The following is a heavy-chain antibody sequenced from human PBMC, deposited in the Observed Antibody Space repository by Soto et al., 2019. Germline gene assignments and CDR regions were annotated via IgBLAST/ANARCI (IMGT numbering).Heavy chain of an antibody. D-gene: IGHD1-26*01. V-gene: IGHV3-7*01. CDR1: GFTFSSYW. CDR3: ARDSLSLIVGAIPGLPDY. J-gene: IGHJ4*02. CDR2: IKQDGSEK. Sequence: EVQLVESGGGLVQPGGSLRLSCAASGFTFSSYWMSWVRQAPGKGLEWVANIKQDGSEKYYVDSVKVRFTISRDNAKNSLYLQMNSLRAEDTAVYYCARDSLSLIVGAIPGLPDYWGQGTLVTVSS.